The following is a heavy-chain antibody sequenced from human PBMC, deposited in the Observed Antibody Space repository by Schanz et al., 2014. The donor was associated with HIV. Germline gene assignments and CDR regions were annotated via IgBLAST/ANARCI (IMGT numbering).Heavy chain of an antibody. CDR3: ASSQGAARAFDY. D-gene: IGHD6-6*01. J-gene: IGHJ4*02. V-gene: IGHV4-34*01. CDR1: GGSFSAYY. CDR2: INHRGIT. Sequence: QVQLHQWGAGLLKPSETLSLTCAVYGGSFSAYYWSWIRQPPGKGLEWIGEINHRGITNYNPSLESRGPISMDTSKNQFSLKLNSATAADTAVYYCASSQGAARAFDYWGQGTLVTVSS.